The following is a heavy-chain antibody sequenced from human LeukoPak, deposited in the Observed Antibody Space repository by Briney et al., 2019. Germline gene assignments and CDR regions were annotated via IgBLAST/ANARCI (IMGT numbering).Heavy chain of an antibody. CDR2: IYYRSQLYN. CDR1: GDSVSSGSGG. J-gene: IGHJ3*01. D-gene: IGHD3-10*01. V-gene: IGHV6-1*01. Sequence: SQTLSLTCDISGDSVSSGSGGWNWIRQSPSRGLEWLGRIYYRSQLYNDDAVSVKGRISINPDTAKNQFSLHLNSVTPDDTALYYCARGGLVRGSLNSLTGFDFWGQGTMVTVSS. CDR3: ARGGLVRGSLNSLTGFDF.